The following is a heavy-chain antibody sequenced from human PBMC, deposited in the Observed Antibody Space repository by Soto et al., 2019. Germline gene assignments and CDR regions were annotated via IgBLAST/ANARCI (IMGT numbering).Heavy chain of an antibody. J-gene: IGHJ5*02. CDR1: GGTFSSYA. V-gene: IGHV1-69*13. D-gene: IGHD6-13*01. CDR3: ARSYSSSCYSITYNWFDP. Sequence: SVKVSCKASGGTFSSYAISWVRQAPGQGLEWMGGIIPIFGTANYAQKFQGRVTITADESTSTAYMELSSLRSEDTAVYYCARSYSSSCYSITYNWFDPWGQGTLVTVTP. CDR2: IIPIFGTA.